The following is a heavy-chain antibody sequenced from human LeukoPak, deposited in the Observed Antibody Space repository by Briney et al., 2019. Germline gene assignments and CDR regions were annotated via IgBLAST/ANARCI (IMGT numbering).Heavy chain of an antibody. D-gene: IGHD4-17*01. J-gene: IGHJ4*02. V-gene: IGHV3-23*01. CDR1: GFTFSTYA. CDR3: ARDGDYAVAY. Sequence: GGSLRLSCVASGFTFSTYAMSWVRQAPGKGLEWVSLISGSGGSTYYADSGKGRFTISRDNAKNSMYLEMNSLTDEDTAVYYCARDGDYAVAYWGQGTLVTVSS. CDR2: ISGSGGST.